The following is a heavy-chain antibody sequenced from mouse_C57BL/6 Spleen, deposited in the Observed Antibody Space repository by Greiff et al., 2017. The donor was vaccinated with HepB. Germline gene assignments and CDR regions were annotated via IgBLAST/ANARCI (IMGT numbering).Heavy chain of an antibody. Sequence: VQLQQSGAELVKPGASVKLSCKASGYTFTSYWMHWVKQRPGQGLEWIGMIHPNSGSTNYNEKFKSKATLTVDKSSSTAYMQLSSLTSEDSAVYYCARSGTTVVAGDYFDYWGQGTTLTVSS. D-gene: IGHD1-1*01. CDR2: IHPNSGST. J-gene: IGHJ2*01. CDR3: ARSGTTVVAGDYFDY. V-gene: IGHV1-64*01. CDR1: GYTFTSYW.